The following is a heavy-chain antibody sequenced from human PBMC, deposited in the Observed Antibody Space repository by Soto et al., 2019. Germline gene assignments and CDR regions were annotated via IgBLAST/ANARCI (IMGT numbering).Heavy chain of an antibody. CDR1: GFTVSSNF. CDR2: IYSGGNT. V-gene: IGHV3-53*04. D-gene: IGHD3-10*01. CDR3: ARDNDDGSGSLDY. Sequence: EVQLVESGGGLVQPGGSLRLSCAASGFTVSSNFMNWVRQAPGEGREWVSVIYSGGNTYYADSVKGRFTISRHNSKNTLDLQSNSLRVEDSAVYYCARDNDDGSGSLDYWGLGTLVIVSS. J-gene: IGHJ4*02.